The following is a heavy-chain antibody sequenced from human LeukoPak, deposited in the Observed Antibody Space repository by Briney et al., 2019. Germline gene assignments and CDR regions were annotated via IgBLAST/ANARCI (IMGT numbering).Heavy chain of an antibody. D-gene: IGHD5-18*01. J-gene: IGHJ4*02. CDR2: INPSGGST. CDR1: GYTFTSYY. CDR3: AREDTAMVIGY. Sequence: ASVKVSCKASGYTFTSYYMHWVRQAPGQGLEWMGMINPSGGSTSYAQKFQGRVTMTRDTSTSTVYMELSSLRSEDTAVYYCAREDTAMVIGYWGQGTLVTVSS. V-gene: IGHV1-46*01.